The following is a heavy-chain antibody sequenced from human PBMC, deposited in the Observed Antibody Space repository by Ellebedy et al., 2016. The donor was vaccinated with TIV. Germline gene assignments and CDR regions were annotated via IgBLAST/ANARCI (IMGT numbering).Heavy chain of an antibody. CDR2: IDWDDAK. J-gene: IGHJ5*02. CDR3: ARTLMGLSSGWALDP. V-gene: IGHV2-70*11. Sequence: SGPTLVKPTQTLTLTCTFSGFSITTRGMCVNWIRQPPGKALEWLARIDWDDAKYFNTSLETRLTISKDTSNNQVVLTMTNMDPVDTATYYCARTLMGLSSGWALDPWGQGTLVIVSS. D-gene: IGHD6-19*01. CDR1: GFSITTRGMC.